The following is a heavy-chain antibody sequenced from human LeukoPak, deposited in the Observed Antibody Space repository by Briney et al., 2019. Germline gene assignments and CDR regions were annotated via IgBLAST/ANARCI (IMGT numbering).Heavy chain of an antibody. CDR1: GYIFTDYY. CDR3: AADDYGDYWARF. J-gene: IGHJ4*02. V-gene: IGHV1-69-2*01. Sequence: GATVKISCKASGYIFTDYYMHWVQPAPGKGLEWMGRVDPQNGETVYAENFQGRVTMTADTSTDTAYMELTSLRSEDTAVYYCAADDYGDYWARFWGQGSLVTVSS. D-gene: IGHD4-17*01. CDR2: VDPQNGET.